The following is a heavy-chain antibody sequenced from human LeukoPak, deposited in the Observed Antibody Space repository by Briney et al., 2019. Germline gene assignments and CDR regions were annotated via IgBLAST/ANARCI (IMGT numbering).Heavy chain of an antibody. V-gene: IGHV3-21*06. CDR2: ISSSSRYM. Sequence: AGGSLRLSCAASGFTFSNYNMNWVRQAPGKGLEWVSVISSSSRYMYYEDSVKGRFTISRDNAKNSLYLQMNSLRAEDTAVYYCARVSTAVSLAIDYWGQGTLVTVST. J-gene: IGHJ4*02. CDR3: ARVSTAVSLAIDY. D-gene: IGHD6-13*01. CDR1: GFTFSNYN.